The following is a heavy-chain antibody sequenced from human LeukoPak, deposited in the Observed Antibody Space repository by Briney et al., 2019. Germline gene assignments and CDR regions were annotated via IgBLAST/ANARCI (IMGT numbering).Heavy chain of an antibody. CDR3: RARTDSSAYYADY. V-gene: IGHV1-69*02. Sequence: SVKVSCKASGGTFSSYTISWVRQAPGEGLEWMGRIIPILGIANYAQKFKGRVTITADKSTRTAYMEMSRLRCEDTAVYYCRARTDSSAYYADYWGQGTLVTVSS. D-gene: IGHD3-22*01. CDR2: IIPILGIA. CDR1: GGTFSSYT. J-gene: IGHJ4*02.